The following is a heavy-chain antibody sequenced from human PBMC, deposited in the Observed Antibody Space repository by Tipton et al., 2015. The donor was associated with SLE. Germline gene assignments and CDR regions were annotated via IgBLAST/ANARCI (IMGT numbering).Heavy chain of an antibody. CDR2: IWYDGSDK. CDR3: TGALALYGMDV. V-gene: IGHV3-33*01. J-gene: IGHJ6*02. CDR1: GFTFSGYG. Sequence: SLRLSCAASGFTFSGYGMHWVRQAPGKGLEWVAVIWYDGSDKYYADSVKGRFTISRDNSKNTLYLQMNSLRAEDTAVYYCTGALALYGMDVWGQGTTVTV.